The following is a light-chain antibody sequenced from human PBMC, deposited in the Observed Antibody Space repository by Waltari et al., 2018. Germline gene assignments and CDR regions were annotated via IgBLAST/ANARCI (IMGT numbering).Light chain of an antibody. CDR2: ATS. V-gene: IGKV1-39*01. J-gene: IGKJ2*01. CDR1: ENIGSY. Sequence: DIQMTQSPSSLSVSIGDRVTITCRASENIGSYLNWYQQRTGEAPTLLIYATSTLQTEVPSRFSGSGSRTDFTLTISSLQPEDFATYYCQHTFETPYSFGQGTKLESK. CDR3: QHTFETPYS.